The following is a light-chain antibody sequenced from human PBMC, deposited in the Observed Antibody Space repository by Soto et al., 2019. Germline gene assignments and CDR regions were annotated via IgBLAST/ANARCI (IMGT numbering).Light chain of an antibody. CDR2: GNS. J-gene: IGLJ3*02. CDR1: SSNIGAGFD. CDR3: QSYDNILSGSWV. Sequence: QSVLTQPPSVSGAPGQRVTISCTGSSSNIGAGFDVHWYHQIAGTAPKLLIYGNSNRPSGVPDRFSGSKSGTSASLAINGRQAEDEAHYYCQSYDNILSGSWVFGGGTKVTVL. V-gene: IGLV1-40*01.